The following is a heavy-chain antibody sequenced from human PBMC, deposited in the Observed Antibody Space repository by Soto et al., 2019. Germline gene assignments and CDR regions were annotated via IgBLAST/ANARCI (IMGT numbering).Heavy chain of an antibody. V-gene: IGHV1-46*01. Sequence: ASVKVSCKASGYTFTSYYMHWVRQAPGQGLEWMGIINPSGGSTSYAQKFQGRVTMTRDTSTSTVYMELSSLRSEDTAVYYCARYCSSNSCYRDPDSWGQGTLVTVSS. D-gene: IGHD2-2*01. J-gene: IGHJ4*02. CDR2: INPSGGST. CDR1: GYTFTSYY. CDR3: ARYCSSNSCYRDPDS.